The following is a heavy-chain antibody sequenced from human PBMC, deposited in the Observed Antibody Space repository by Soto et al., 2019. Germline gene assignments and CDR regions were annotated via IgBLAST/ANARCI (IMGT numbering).Heavy chain of an antibody. CDR1: GDSVSSNSAA. V-gene: IGHV6-1*01. Sequence: SQTLSLTCAISGDSVSSNSAAWNWIRQPPSRDLEWLGRTYYRSKWYNDYAVSVKSRITINPDTSKNKISLQLNSVTPEDTAVYYCAIDYEGFGEFFSYGMDVWGQATTVTVSS. D-gene: IGHD3-10*01. J-gene: IGHJ6*02. CDR2: TYYRSKWYN. CDR3: AIDYEGFGEFFSYGMDV.